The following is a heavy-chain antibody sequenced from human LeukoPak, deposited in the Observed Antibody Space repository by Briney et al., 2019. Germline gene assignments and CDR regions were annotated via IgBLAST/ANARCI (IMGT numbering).Heavy chain of an antibody. D-gene: IGHD5-18*01. J-gene: IGHJ6*03. Sequence: PGGSLRLSCAASGFTFSSYAMHWVRQAPGKGLEWVAVISYDGSNKYYADSVKGRFTISRDNSKNTLYLQMNRLRAEDTAVYYCAREGDTAMTAGYYYYMDVWGKGTTVTVSS. CDR2: ISYDGSNK. CDR3: AREGDTAMTAGYYYYMDV. V-gene: IGHV3-30*04. CDR1: GFTFSSYA.